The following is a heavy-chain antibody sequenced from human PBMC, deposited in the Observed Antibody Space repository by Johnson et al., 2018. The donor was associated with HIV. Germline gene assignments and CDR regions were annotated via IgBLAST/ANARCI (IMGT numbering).Heavy chain of an antibody. CDR2: INTDGSST. CDR1: GFTFSDYY. V-gene: IGHV3-74*02. CDR3: ARGSTVTTLSGAFDI. Sequence: VQLVESGGGLVKPGGSLRLSCAASGFTFSDYYMSWIRQAPGKGLEWVSRINTDGSSTSYADSVKGRFTISIDNAKNTLYLQMNSLRADDTAVYYCARGSTVTTLSGAFDIWGQGTLVTVSS. J-gene: IGHJ3*02. D-gene: IGHD4-11*01.